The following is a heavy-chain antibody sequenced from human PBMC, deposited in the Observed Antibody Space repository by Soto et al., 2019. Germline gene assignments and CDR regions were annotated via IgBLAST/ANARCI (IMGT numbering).Heavy chain of an antibody. J-gene: IGHJ4*02. D-gene: IGHD6-13*01. CDR3: ARVPSSSYHYFDY. CDR2: IYSAGSA. Sequence: GGSLRLSCAASGFTVSTYQMSWVRQAPGKGLEWVSVIYSAGSADFADSVKVRFTISRDNSKNTLYLQMSSLRAEDTAVYYCARVPSSSYHYFDYWGQGTVVTVSS. CDR1: GFTVSTYQ. V-gene: IGHV3-66*01.